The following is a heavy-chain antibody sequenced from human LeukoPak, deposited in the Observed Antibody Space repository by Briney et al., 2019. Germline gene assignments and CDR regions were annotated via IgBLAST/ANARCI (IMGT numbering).Heavy chain of an antibody. Sequence: GGSLRLSCAASGFTFSSYWMSWVRQAPGKGLEWVANIKQDGGEKNYVDSVKGRFTISRDNAKNSLYLQMNSLRAEDTAVYYCARVSGLGMNGHYQHWGQGTLVTVPS. J-gene: IGHJ1*01. CDR1: GFTFSSYW. V-gene: IGHV3-7*01. D-gene: IGHD3-10*01. CDR2: IKQDGGEK. CDR3: ARVSGLGMNGHYQH.